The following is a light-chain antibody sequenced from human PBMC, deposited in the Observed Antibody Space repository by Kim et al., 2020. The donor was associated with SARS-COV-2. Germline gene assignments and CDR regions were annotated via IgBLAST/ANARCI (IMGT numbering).Light chain of an antibody. CDR3: QAWDSSNVV. J-gene: IGLJ2*01. V-gene: IGLV3-1*01. CDR1: KLGDKY. Sequence: SYELTQPPSVSVSPGQTASITCSGDKLGDKYACWYQQKPGHSPVLVIYQDSKRPSGIPERFSGSNSGNTATLTISGTQAMDEADYYCQAWDSSNVVFGGG. CDR2: QDS.